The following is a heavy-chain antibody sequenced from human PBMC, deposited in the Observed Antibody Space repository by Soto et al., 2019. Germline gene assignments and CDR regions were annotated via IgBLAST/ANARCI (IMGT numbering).Heavy chain of an antibody. CDR2: IYYSGST. D-gene: IGHD3-10*01. Sequence: SETLSLTCTVSGGSVSSGSYYWGWIRQPPGKGLEWIGYIYYSGSTNYNPSLKSRVTISVDTSKNQFSLKLSSVTAADTAVYYCARDLYGSGSYDWFDPWGQGTLVTVPQ. J-gene: IGHJ5*02. CDR3: ARDLYGSGSYDWFDP. V-gene: IGHV4-61*01. CDR1: GGSVSSGSYY.